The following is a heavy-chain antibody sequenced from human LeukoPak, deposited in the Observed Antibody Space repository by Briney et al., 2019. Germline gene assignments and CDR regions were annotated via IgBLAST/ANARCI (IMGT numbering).Heavy chain of an antibody. CDR1: GFTVNSNY. J-gene: IGHJ3*01. CDR2: IYSGGST. V-gene: IGHV3-53*01. CDR3: TRIRSASLDFHF. Sequence: PGGSLRLSCATSGFTVNSNYLGWVRQAPGKGLEWVSVIYSGGSTYYADSVKGRFTISGDNLKNILFLQMNSLRAEDTAVYYCTRIRSASLDFHFWGQGTMVIVSS.